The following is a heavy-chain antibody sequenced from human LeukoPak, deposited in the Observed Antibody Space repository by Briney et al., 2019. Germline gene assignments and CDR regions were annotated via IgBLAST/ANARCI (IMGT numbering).Heavy chain of an antibody. CDR3: ARHLIAVAGPFDY. CDR1: GGSISGYY. D-gene: IGHD6-19*01. Sequence: SETLSLTCTVSGGSISGYYWSWVRQPPGKGLEWIGCIYYSGSTNYNPSLKSRVTISVDTSKNQFSLKLSSVTAAATAVYFCARHLIAVAGPFDYWGQGTLVTVSS. J-gene: IGHJ4*02. CDR2: IYYSGST. V-gene: IGHV4-59*08.